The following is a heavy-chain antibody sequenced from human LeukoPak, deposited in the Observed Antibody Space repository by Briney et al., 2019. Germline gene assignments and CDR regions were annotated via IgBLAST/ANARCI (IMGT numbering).Heavy chain of an antibody. CDR2: IYLHGGT. V-gene: IGHV3-66*01. D-gene: IGHD2-2*01. CDR3: ARGLSGYASSLGY. J-gene: IGHJ4*02. CDR1: GFTVSTNY. Sequence: GGSRRLSWAASGFTVSTNYLSWVRQAPGKGRDWVSVIYLHGGTTYADSVQRRVSISRDNSKTTVAIQMNSMRAEDTAVYYCARGLSGYASSLGYWGQGTLVTVSS.